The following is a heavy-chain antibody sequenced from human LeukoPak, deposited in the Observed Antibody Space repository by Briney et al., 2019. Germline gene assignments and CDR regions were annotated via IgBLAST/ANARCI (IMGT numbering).Heavy chain of an antibody. J-gene: IGHJ4*02. V-gene: IGHV3-33*01. Sequence: GGSLRLSCAASGFTFSSYGMHWVRQAPGKGLEWVAVIWYDGSNKYYADSVKGRFTISRDNSKNTLYLQMNSLRAEDTAVYYCARSTNGDDQDFDYWGQGTLVTVSS. CDR1: GFTFSSYG. CDR2: IWYDGSNK. CDR3: ARSTNGDDQDFDY. D-gene: IGHD1-1*01.